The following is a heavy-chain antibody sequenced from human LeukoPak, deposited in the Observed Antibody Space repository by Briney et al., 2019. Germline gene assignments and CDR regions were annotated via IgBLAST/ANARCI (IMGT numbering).Heavy chain of an antibody. CDR2: IYYSGST. D-gene: IGHD2-15*01. J-gene: IGHJ6*02. CDR1: GGSISSGGYY. CDR3: ARGGRLVAATREYYYYYGMDV. Sequence: SETLSLTCTVSGGSISSGGYYWSWIRQHPGKGLEWIGYIYYSGSTYYNPSLKSRVTISVDTSKNQFSLKLSSVTAADTAVYYCARGGRLVAATREYYYYYGMDVWGQGTTVTVSS. V-gene: IGHV4-31*03.